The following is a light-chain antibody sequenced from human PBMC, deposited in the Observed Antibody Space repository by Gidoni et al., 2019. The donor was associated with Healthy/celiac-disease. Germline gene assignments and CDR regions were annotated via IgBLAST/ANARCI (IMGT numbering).Light chain of an antibody. CDR1: QSISSW. CDR3: QQYNSSWT. J-gene: IGKJ1*01. V-gene: IGKV1-5*03. CDR2: KAS. Sequence: DIQMTQSPSTLSASVGDRVTITCRASQSISSWLAWYQQKPGKAPKLLIYKASSLERGVPSRFSGSGSGTEFTLTISSLQPDDFATYYCQQYNSSWTFGQGTKVEIK.